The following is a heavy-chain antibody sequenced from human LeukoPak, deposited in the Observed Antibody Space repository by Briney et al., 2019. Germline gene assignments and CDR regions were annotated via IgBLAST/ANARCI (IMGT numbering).Heavy chain of an antibody. CDR2: ISSSSSYI. CDR1: GFTFSRYS. J-gene: IGHJ4*02. D-gene: IGHD3-10*01. Sequence: GGSLRLSCAASGFTFSRYSLKWVRQAPGKGLEWVSSISSSSSYIYYADSVKGRFTISRDNAKNSLYLQMNSLRAEDTAVYYCAGEENYYGSGSYRYWGQGTLVTVSS. V-gene: IGHV3-21*01. CDR3: AGEENYYGSGSYRY.